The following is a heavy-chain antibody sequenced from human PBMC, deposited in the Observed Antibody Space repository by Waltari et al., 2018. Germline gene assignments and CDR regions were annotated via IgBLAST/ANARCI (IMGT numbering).Heavy chain of an antibody. J-gene: IGHJ4*02. V-gene: IGHV4-4*07. Sequence: QVQLQESGPGLVKPSETLSLTCTVSGGSISSYYWSWIRQPAGKGLEWIGRIYTSGSTNYNPSLKSRVTMSVDTSKNQFSLKLSSVTAADTAVYYCARERVSWLLTGTTGEYYFDYWGQGTLVTVSS. CDR2: IYTSGST. CDR1: GGSISSYY. D-gene: IGHD1-20*01. CDR3: ARERVSWLLTGTTGEYYFDY.